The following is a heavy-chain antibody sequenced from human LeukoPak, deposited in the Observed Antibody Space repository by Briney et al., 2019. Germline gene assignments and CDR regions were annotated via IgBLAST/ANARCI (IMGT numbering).Heavy chain of an antibody. Sequence: GGSLRLSCAASGFTFSSYGMHWVCQAPGKGLEWVAVISYDGSNKYYADSVKVRFTISKDNSKNTLYLQMNSLRAEDTAVYYCAKEKWSSGYYGMDVWGQGTTVTVSS. D-gene: IGHD3-10*01. CDR1: GFTFSSYG. J-gene: IGHJ6*02. CDR3: AKEKWSSGYYGMDV. CDR2: ISYDGSNK. V-gene: IGHV3-30*18.